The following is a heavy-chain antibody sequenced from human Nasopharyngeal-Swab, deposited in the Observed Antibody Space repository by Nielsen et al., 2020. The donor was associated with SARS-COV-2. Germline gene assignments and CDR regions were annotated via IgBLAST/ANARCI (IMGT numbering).Heavy chain of an antibody. CDR2: ITPFNGNA. V-gene: IGHV1-45*02. D-gene: IGHD2-8*01. CDR1: GFSITYRF. J-gene: IGHJ6*02. Sequence: SVKVSCKASGFSITYRFLHWMRQAPGQALEWMGWITPFNGNAKYAQKFQGRVSITRDGSRTAASLELSSLRPDDTAMYFCASGQCINGVCNPTDGLDVWGQGTSVTVS. CDR3: ASGQCINGVCNPTDGLDV.